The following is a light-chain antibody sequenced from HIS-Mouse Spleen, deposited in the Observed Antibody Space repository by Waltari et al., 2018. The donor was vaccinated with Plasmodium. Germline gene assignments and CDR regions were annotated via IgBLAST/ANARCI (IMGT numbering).Light chain of an antibody. CDR2: GAS. Sequence: PPSVSVSPGQTASITCSGDKLGDKYACWYQQKPGQAPRLLIYGASTRATSVAAVFGGSESGTEVTLTISSLQSEDFAVYYCQQYNNWSYTFGPRTKVDIK. V-gene: IGKV3-15*01. J-gene: IGKJ3*01. CDR1: LGDKY. CDR3: QQYNNWSYT.